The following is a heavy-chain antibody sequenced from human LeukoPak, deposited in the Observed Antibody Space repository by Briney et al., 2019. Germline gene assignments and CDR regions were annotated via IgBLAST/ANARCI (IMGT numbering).Heavy chain of an antibody. CDR1: EFIFSGYW. D-gene: IGHD2-15*01. CDR2: IKQDGSEK. Sequence: GGSLRLSCAASEFIFSGYWMNWVRQAPGKGLEWVANIKQDGSEKQYVDSVRGRFTISRDNAKNSLYLQMNSLRAEDTAVYYCARVVVAATPCSFGRYFDLWGRGTLVTVSS. CDR3: ARVVVAATPCSFGRYFDL. J-gene: IGHJ2*01. V-gene: IGHV3-7*01.